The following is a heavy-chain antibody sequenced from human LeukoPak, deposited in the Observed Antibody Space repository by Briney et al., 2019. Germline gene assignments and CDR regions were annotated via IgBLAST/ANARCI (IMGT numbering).Heavy chain of an antibody. CDR1: GGSISSYY. CDR3: ARVDSRASRGYFDY. Sequence: SETLSLTCTVSGGSISSYYWSWIRQPPGKGLEWTGYISDSGSTHYNPSHKSRLTISVDTSENQFSLKLSSVTAADTAVYYCARVDSRASRGYFDYWGQGTLVTVSS. V-gene: IGHV4-59*12. D-gene: IGHD2/OR15-2a*01. J-gene: IGHJ4*02. CDR2: ISDSGST.